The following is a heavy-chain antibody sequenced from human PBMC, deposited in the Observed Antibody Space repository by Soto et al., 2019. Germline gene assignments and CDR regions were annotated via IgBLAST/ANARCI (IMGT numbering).Heavy chain of an antibody. CDR3: AREGAITQSMDQ. Sequence: SVKVSCKASGGTFGSYGISWVRQAPGQGLEWLGGIIPIVDTTNHAQKFQGRVTFIADESTTTVYMELSSLKFEDTAVYYCAREGAITQSMDQWGQGTLVTVSS. CDR2: IIPIVDTT. J-gene: IGHJ4*02. V-gene: IGHV1-69*13. D-gene: IGHD2-2*01. CDR1: GGTFGSYG.